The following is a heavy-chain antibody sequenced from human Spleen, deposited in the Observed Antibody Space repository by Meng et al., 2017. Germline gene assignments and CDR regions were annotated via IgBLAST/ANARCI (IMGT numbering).Heavy chain of an antibody. J-gene: IGHJ3*02. CDR1: GFTLSNYW. CDR3: ARGLQSCSGGYCYFPADAFDI. D-gene: IGHD2-15*01. V-gene: IGHV3-74*01. CDR2: INSDGTTT. Sequence: GGSLRPSCAASGFTLSNYWMHWVRQSPGKGLVWVSRINSDGTTTSSAGSVKGRFTISRDNAKNTLYLQMNSLRAEDTAVYYCARGLQSCSGGYCYFPADAFDIWGQGTMVTVSS.